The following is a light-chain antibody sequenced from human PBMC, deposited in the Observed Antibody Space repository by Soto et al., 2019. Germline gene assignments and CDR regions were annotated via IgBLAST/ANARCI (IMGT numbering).Light chain of an antibody. CDR2: EVS. J-gene: IGLJ1*01. CDR1: SSDVGGYNY. Sequence: QSALTQPASVSGSPRQSITISCTGTSSDVGGYNYVSWYQQHPGKAPKLLIYEVSNRPSGVSDRFSGSKSANTASLTISGLRAEDEARYFCSSYTTKTALPHVFGTGTKLTVL. V-gene: IGLV2-14*01. CDR3: SSYTTKTALPHV.